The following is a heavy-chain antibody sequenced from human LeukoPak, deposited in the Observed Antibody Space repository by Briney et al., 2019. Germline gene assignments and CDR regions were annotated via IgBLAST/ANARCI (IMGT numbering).Heavy chain of an antibody. Sequence: PSETLSLTCTVSGGSISSSGYYWGWIRQPPGKGLEWIGCIYYSGTTYYNPSLKSRVTISVDTSKNQFSLKLSSVTAADTAIYYCARQKGNFDHWGQGTLVTVSS. D-gene: IGHD3-10*01. J-gene: IGHJ4*02. CDR3: ARQKGNFDH. CDR2: IYYSGTT. CDR1: GGSISSSGYY. V-gene: IGHV4-39*01.